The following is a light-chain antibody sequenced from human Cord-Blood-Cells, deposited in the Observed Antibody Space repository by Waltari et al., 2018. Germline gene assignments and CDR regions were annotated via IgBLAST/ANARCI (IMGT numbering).Light chain of an antibody. Sequence: QSALTQPRSVSGSPGQSVTISCTGTSSDVGGYNYVSWYQQHPGKAPKLMIYDVSERPSGVPERFSGSKSCNTASLSISVLQAEDEADYYCCSDAGSYTWVFGGGTKLTVL. CDR3: CSDAGSYTWV. J-gene: IGLJ3*02. V-gene: IGLV2-11*01. CDR1: SSDVGGYNY. CDR2: DVS.